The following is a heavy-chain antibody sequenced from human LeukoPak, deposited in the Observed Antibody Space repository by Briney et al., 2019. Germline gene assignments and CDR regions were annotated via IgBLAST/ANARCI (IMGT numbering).Heavy chain of an antibody. V-gene: IGHV3-74*01. Sequence: GGSLRLSCAASGFTFSSYWMHWVRQAPGKGLVWVSRINTDGSSTSYADSVKGRFTISRDNAKNSLYLQMNSLRAEDTAVYYCARVGTVVRGGIDYWGQGTLVTVSS. CDR2: INTDGSST. D-gene: IGHD4-23*01. CDR1: GFTFSSYW. J-gene: IGHJ4*02. CDR3: ARVGTVVRGGIDY.